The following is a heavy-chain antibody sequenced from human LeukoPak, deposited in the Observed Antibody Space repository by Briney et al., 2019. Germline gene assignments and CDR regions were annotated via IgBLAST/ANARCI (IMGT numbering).Heavy chain of an antibody. D-gene: IGHD1-26*01. CDR3: ARTEYSGSYYGDY. V-gene: IGHV1-18*01. CDR1: GYTFTSYG. Sequence: PGASVKVSCKASGYTFTSYGISWVRQAPGQGLEWMGWIIAYNGNTNYAQKFQGRVTMTTDTSTRTAYMELRSLRSDDTAVYYCARTEYSGSYYGDYWGQGTLVTVSS. J-gene: IGHJ4*02. CDR2: IIAYNGNT.